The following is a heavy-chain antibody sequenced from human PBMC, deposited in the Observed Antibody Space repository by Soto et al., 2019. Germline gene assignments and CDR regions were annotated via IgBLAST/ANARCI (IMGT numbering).Heavy chain of an antibody. CDR2: FDPEDGET. CDR3: ATILGYCSGGSCYSGLNDY. D-gene: IGHD2-15*01. V-gene: IGHV1-24*01. Sequence: ASVKVSCQVSGYGLTELSMHWVRQAPGKGLEWMGGFDPEDGETIYAQKFQGRVTMTEDTSTDTAYMELSSLRSEDTAVYYCATILGYCSGGSCYSGLNDYWGQGTLVTVSS. J-gene: IGHJ4*02. CDR1: GYGLTELS.